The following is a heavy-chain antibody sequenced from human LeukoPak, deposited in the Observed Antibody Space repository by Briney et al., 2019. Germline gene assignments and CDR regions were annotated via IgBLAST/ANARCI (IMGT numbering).Heavy chain of an antibody. CDR1: GYSFNAYA. Sequence: GGSLRLSCAASGYSFNAYAMSWVRQAPGKGLEWVAVIWYDGSNKYYADSVKGRFTISRDNSKNTLYLQMNSLRAEDTAVYYCARDMSAMVTGTDYWGQGTLVTVSS. CDR3: ARDMSAMVTGTDY. J-gene: IGHJ4*02. D-gene: IGHD5-18*01. CDR2: IWYDGSNK. V-gene: IGHV3-33*08.